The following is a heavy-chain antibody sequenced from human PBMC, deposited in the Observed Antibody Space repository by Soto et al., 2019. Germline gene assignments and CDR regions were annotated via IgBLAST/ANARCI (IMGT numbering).Heavy chain of an antibody. CDR2: ISSSGGST. Sequence: PGGSLRLSCAASGFTFSSYAMSWVRQAPGKGLEWVSTISSSGGSTYYADSVKGRFTISRDNSKNTLYLQMNSLRAEDTAVYYCARDRCWSLIDYWGQGTLVTVSS. CDR3: ARDRCWSLIDY. J-gene: IGHJ4*02. V-gene: IGHV3-23*01. CDR1: GFTFSSYA. D-gene: IGHD6-13*01.